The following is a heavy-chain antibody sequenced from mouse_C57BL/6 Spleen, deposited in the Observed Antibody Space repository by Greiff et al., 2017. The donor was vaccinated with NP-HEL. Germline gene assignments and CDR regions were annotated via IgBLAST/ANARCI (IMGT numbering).Heavy chain of an antibody. CDR3: ARSKASTMVDY. V-gene: IGHV1-69*01. J-gene: IGHJ2*01. D-gene: IGHD2-1*01. Sequence: VQLQQSGAELVMPGASVKLSCKASGYTFTSYWMHWVKQRPGQGLEWIGEIDPSDSYTNYNQKFKGKSTLTVDKSSSTAYMQLSSLTSEDSAVYYCARSKASTMVDYWGQGTTLTVSS. CDR2: IDPSDSYT. CDR1: GYTFTSYW.